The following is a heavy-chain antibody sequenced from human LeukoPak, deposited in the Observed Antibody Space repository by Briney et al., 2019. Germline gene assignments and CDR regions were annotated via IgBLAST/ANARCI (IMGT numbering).Heavy chain of an antibody. V-gene: IGHV1-2*02. CDR2: IDPHSGGT. Sequence: GASVKVSCTASGYTFTGYYVHWVRQAPGQGLEWMGLIDPHSGGTNFARGFQGRVTMTRDTSITTAYLEVSGLTSDDTAVYYCAREDYWGQGTLVTVSS. CDR1: GYTFTGYY. CDR3: AREDY. J-gene: IGHJ4*02.